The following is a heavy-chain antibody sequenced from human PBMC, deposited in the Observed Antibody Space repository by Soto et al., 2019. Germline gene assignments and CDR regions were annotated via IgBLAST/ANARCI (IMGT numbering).Heavy chain of an antibody. CDR1: GGTFSSYA. Sequence: ASVKVSCKASGGTFSSYAISWVRQAPGRGLEWMGGIIPIFGTANYAQKFQGRVTITADESTSTAYMELSSLRSEDTAVYYCASRDRSSWYSWFDPWGQGTLVTVS. CDR2: IIPIFGTA. D-gene: IGHD6-13*01. CDR3: ASRDRSSWYSWFDP. V-gene: IGHV1-69*13. J-gene: IGHJ5*02.